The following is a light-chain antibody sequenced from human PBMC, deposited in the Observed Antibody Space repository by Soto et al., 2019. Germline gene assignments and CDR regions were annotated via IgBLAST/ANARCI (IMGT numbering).Light chain of an antibody. V-gene: IGLV2-14*01. CDR2: EVS. Sequence: QSALTQPASVSGSPGQSITISCTGTSSDVGGYNYVSWYQQHPGKAPKLMIYEVSNRPSGVSNRFSGYKSGNTASLTISGLQAEDEADYYCSSYTSSSTFYVFGTGTKVTVL. J-gene: IGLJ1*01. CDR3: SSYTSSSTFYV. CDR1: SSDVGGYNY.